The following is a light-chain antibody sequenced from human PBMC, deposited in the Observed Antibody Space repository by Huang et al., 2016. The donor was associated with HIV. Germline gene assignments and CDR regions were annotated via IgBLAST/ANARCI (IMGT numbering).Light chain of an antibody. V-gene: IGKV1-12*01. J-gene: IGKJ1*01. CDR2: AGS. CDR3: QQTHSVPWT. CDR1: QDISSG. Sequence: DIHMTQSPSSLSASIGDRVTITCRASQDISSGLDWYQQRPGKAPNLLIYAGSTLQSGVPSRFSGTGSGTDFTLTICSLQPEDASTYYCQQTHSVPWTFGQGTKV.